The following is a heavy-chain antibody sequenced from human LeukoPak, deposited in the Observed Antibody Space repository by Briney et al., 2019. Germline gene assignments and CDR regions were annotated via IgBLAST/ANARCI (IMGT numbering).Heavy chain of an antibody. V-gene: IGHV3-30*02. CDR3: AKGGRGYSGYDLDY. D-gene: IGHD5-12*01. Sequence: GGSLRLSCAASGFTFSSYGMHWVRQAPGKGVEWVAFIRYDGSNKYYADSVKGRFTISRDNSKNTLYLQMNSLRAEDTAVYYCAKGGRGYSGYDLDYWGQGTLVTVSS. CDR2: IRYDGSNK. CDR1: GFTFSSYG. J-gene: IGHJ4*02.